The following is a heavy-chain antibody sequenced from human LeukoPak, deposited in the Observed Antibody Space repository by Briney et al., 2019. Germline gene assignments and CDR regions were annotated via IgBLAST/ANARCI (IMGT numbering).Heavy chain of an antibody. Sequence: SETLSLTCAAYGGSFSGYYWSWIRQPPGKGLEWIGEINHSGSTNYNPSLKSRVTISVDTSKNQFSLKLSSVTAADTAVYYCARVRYDFWSGYYGPFDYWGQGTLVTVSS. CDR2: INHSGST. CDR1: GGSFSGYY. D-gene: IGHD3-3*01. J-gene: IGHJ4*02. CDR3: ARVRYDFWSGYYGPFDY. V-gene: IGHV4-34*01.